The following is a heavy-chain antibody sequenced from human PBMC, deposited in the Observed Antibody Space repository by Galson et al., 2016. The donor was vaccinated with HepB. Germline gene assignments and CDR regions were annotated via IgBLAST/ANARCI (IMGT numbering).Heavy chain of an antibody. CDR2: TYYRSKGTY. D-gene: IGHD1/OR15-1a*01. V-gene: IGHV6-1*01. J-gene: IGHJ4*02. Sequence: CAISGDSVSNITAGWNWIRQSPPRALEWLEWTYYRSKGTYDYADSVRVRIAIHPDTTKNQVPLQLNSVTVEDTAVYYCTRVREQARGFHSWGQGTLVIVSS. CDR1: GDSVSNITAG. CDR3: TRVREQARGFHS.